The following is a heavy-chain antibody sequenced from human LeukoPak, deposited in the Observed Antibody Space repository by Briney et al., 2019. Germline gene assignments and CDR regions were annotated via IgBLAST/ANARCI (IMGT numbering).Heavy chain of an antibody. D-gene: IGHD3-10*01. CDR1: GFTFSSNA. J-gene: IGHJ4*02. CDR3: AKDSLFGSGSYHDY. CDR2: ISGSGGRT. V-gene: IGHV3-23*01. Sequence: GGSLRLSCAASGFTFSSNATSWVRQAPGKGLEWVSAISGSGGRTYYADSVKGRFTISRDNSKNTLYLQMNSLRAEDTAVYYCAKDSLFGSGSYHDYWGQGTLVTVSS.